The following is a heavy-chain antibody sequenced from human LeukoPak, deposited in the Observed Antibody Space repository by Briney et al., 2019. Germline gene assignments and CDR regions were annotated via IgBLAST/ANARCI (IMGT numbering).Heavy chain of an antibody. CDR2: IRYDGANR. V-gene: IGHV3-30*02. CDR1: GFIFSSYN. D-gene: IGHD3-16*01. J-gene: IGHJ3*01. CDR3: AKLLSGSYVIFDAFNV. Sequence: PGGSLRLSCAASGFIFSSYNMNWVRQAPGKGLEWLSFIRYDGANRYYAESVKGRFTISRDNSRNTLYLQMNRLRVEDTAVYYCAKLLSGSYVIFDAFNVWGQGTMVTVSS.